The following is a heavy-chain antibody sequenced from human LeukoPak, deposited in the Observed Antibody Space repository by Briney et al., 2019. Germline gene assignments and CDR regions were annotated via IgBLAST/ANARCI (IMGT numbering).Heavy chain of an antibody. D-gene: IGHD3-10*01. Sequence: GGSLRLSCAASGFTFSSYSMNWVRQAPGKGLEWVSSISSSSSYIYYADSVKGRFTISRDNAKNSLYLQMNSLRAEDTAVYYCARVRVSRLGAFDIWGQGTMVTVSS. J-gene: IGHJ3*02. CDR2: ISSSSSYI. V-gene: IGHV3-21*01. CDR3: ARVRVSRLGAFDI. CDR1: GFTFSSYS.